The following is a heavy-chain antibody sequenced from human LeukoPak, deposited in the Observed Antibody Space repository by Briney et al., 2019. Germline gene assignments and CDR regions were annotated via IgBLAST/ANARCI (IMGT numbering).Heavy chain of an antibody. CDR2: IYTSGST. J-gene: IGHJ4*02. D-gene: IGHD3-3*01. CDR1: GGSISSYY. Sequence: PSETLSLTCTVSGGSISSYYWSWIRQPAGKGLEWIGRIYTSGSTNYNPSLKSRVTISVDTSKNQFSLKLSSVTAADTAVYYCARDKLGDFWSDITVDYWGQGTLVTVSS. CDR3: ARDKLGDFWSDITVDY. V-gene: IGHV4-4*07.